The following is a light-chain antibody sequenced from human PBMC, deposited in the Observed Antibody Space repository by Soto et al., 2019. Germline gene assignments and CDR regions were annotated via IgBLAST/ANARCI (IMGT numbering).Light chain of an antibody. Sequence: VLTQSPATLSLSPGERATLSCRASQSVSTLLAWYQQKPGQAPRLLIYGAFNRATGIPARFSGSGSGTDFTLTISSLEPEDFAVYYCQQRNIWPPVTFGQGTRLEIK. CDR2: GAF. CDR3: QQRNIWPPVT. J-gene: IGKJ5*01. V-gene: IGKV3-11*01. CDR1: QSVSTL.